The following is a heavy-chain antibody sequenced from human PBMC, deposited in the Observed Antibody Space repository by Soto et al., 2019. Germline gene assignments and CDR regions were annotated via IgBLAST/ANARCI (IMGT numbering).Heavy chain of an antibody. CDR1: GGSISSGGYY. J-gene: IGHJ4*02. Sequence: QVQLQESGPGLVEPSQTLSLTCTVSGGSISSGGYYWSWIRQHPGKGLEWIGYIYYSGSTYYNPSLKSRVTISVDTSKNQFSLKLSSVTAADTAVYYCARGSYGSGSFDYWGQGTLVTVSS. V-gene: IGHV4-31*03. D-gene: IGHD3-10*01. CDR2: IYYSGST. CDR3: ARGSYGSGSFDY.